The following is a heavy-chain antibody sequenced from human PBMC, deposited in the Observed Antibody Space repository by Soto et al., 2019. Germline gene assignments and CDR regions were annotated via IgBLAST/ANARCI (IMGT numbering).Heavy chain of an antibody. CDR3: ARDVTVAGPFGGYYYYGMDV. CDR1: GFTFSSYA. Sequence: QVPLVESGGGVVQPGRSLRLSCAASGFTFSSYAMHWVRQAPGKGLEWVAVISYDGSNKYYADSVKGRFTISRDNSKNTLYLQMNSLRAEDTAVYYCARDVTVAGPFGGYYYYGMDVWGQGTTVTVSS. J-gene: IGHJ6*02. V-gene: IGHV3-30-3*01. CDR2: ISYDGSNK. D-gene: IGHD3-16*01.